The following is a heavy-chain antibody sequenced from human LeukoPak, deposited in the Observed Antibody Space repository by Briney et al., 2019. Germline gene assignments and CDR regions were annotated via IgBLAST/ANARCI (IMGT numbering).Heavy chain of an antibody. V-gene: IGHV3-11*01. CDR2: ISSSGSTI. CDR3: ARDPNRSAAAEDYYYGMDV. CDR1: GFTFSDYY. Sequence: GGSLRLSCAASGFTFSDYYMSWIRQAPGKGLEWVSYISSSGSTIYYADSVKGRFTISRDNAKNSLYLQMNSLRAEDTAVYYCARDPNRSAAAEDYYYGMDVWGQGTTVTVSS. J-gene: IGHJ6*02. D-gene: IGHD6-13*01.